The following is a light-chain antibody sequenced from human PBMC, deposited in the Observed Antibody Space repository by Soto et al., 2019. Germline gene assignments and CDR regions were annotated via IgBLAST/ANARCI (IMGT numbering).Light chain of an antibody. Sequence: DIRMTQSPSSLSASVGDRVTITCRASQGISNDLAWYQQKPGKVPKLLLYAASTLQSGVPSRFSGSGSGTDFTLTISSLQPEDVATYYCQKYNSAPTFGPGTKVDVK. CDR1: QGISND. V-gene: IGKV1-27*01. CDR3: QKYNSAPT. J-gene: IGKJ3*01. CDR2: AAS.